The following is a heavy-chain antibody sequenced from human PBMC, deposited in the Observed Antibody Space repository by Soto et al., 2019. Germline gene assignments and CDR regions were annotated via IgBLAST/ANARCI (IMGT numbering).Heavy chain of an antibody. CDR2: ISGSSGST. CDR1: GFTFSSSS. CDR3: AKGRETPTDFQH. Sequence: PVGSLRLSCAASGFTFSSSSMSWVRQAPGKGQEWVSAISGSSGSTYFAGSVKGRFTISRDISKNSLYLQMNSLRAEDTAVYYCAKGRETPTDFQHWGQGTLVTVSS. J-gene: IGHJ1*01. V-gene: IGHV3-23*01.